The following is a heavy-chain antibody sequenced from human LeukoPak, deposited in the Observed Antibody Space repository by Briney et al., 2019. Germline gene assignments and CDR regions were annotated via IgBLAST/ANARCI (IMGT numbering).Heavy chain of an antibody. CDR1: GGSISSYY. V-gene: IGHV4-4*07. D-gene: IGHD3-10*01. J-gene: IGHJ4*02. CDR3: ARGTHYGSGSYYRSEFDC. Sequence: SETLSLTCTVSGGSISSYYWSWIRQPAGKGLEWIGRIYTSGSTNYNPSLKSRVTMSVDTSKNQFSLKLSSVTAADTAVYHCARGTHYGSGSYYRSEFDCWGQGTLVTVSS. CDR2: IYTSGST.